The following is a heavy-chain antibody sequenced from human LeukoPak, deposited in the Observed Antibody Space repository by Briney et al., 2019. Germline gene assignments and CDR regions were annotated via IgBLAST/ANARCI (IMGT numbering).Heavy chain of an antibody. D-gene: IGHD3-22*01. CDR1: GFTFSSYG. CDR2: ISYDGSNK. Sequence: GALRLSCAASGFTFSSYGMHWVRQAPGKGLEWVAVISYDGSNKYYADSVKGRFTISRDNSKNTLYLQMNSLRAEDTAVYYCAKDYYDSSGYYLFGYWGQGTLVTVSS. J-gene: IGHJ4*02. V-gene: IGHV3-30*18. CDR3: AKDYYDSSGYYLFGY.